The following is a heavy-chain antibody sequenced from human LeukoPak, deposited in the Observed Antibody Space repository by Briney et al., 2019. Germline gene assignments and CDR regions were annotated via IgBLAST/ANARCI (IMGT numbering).Heavy chain of an antibody. V-gene: IGHV1-24*01. CDR1: GYTLTELS. CDR2: FDPEDGET. D-gene: IGHD1-7*01. J-gene: IGHJ4*02. CDR3: ATAGTGTTFTPFDY. Sequence: ASVKVSCKVSGYTLTELSMHWVRQAPGKGLEWMGGFDPEDGETIYAQEFQGRVTMTEDTSTDTAYMELSSLRSEDTAVYYCATAGTGTTFTPFDYWGQGTLVTVSS.